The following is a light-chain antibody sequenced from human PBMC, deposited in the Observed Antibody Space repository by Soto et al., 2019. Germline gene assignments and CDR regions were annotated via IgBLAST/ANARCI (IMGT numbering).Light chain of an antibody. CDR3: HQYGDSAHT. J-gene: IGKJ2*01. CDR1: QSVRNGA. Sequence: EIVLTQSPGTLSLSPGEGATVSCRASQSVRNGALAWYQQKPGQAPRLLIFGASSRATGIPDRFSASGSGTHFTLTISRLEPEDFAVYYCHQYGDSAHTFGQGTKLDIK. V-gene: IGKV3-20*01. CDR2: GAS.